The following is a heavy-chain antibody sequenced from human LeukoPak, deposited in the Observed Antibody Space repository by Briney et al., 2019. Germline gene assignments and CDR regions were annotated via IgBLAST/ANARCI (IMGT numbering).Heavy chain of an antibody. V-gene: IGHV3-30*18. Sequence: GRSLRLSWAPLGSTFRRYRRDWVGQAPGKGLEWVAVISYDGSNKYYADSVKGRFTISRDNSKNRLYLQMNSLRAEDTAVYYCANLTDVWGQGTTVTVSS. CDR1: GSTFRRYR. J-gene: IGHJ6*02. CDR2: ISYDGSNK. CDR3: ANLTDV.